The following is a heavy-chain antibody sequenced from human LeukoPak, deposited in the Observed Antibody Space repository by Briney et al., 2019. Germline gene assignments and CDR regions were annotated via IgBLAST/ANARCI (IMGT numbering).Heavy chain of an antibody. J-gene: IGHJ5*02. CDR1: GGSISGSSYY. Sequence: SETLSLTCNVSGGSISGSSYYWGWIRQPPGKGLEWIGEINHSGSTNYNPSLKSRVTISVDTSKNQFSLKLSSVTAADTAVYYCARGFATYDFWSGGTGTRFDPWGQGTLVTVSS. V-gene: IGHV4-39*07. CDR3: ARGFATYDFWSGGTGTRFDP. CDR2: INHSGST. D-gene: IGHD3-3*01.